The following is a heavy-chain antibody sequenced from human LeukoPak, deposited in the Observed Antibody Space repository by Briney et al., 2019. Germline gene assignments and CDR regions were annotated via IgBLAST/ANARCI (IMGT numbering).Heavy chain of an antibody. Sequence: GGSLRLSSAASGFALSSHWMTWVRQVPGRGPEWVANVNRDGSETYYLDSVKGRFTISKDNAKNSLYLQMNSLRAEDTALYHCARNNGMDVWGQGTTVIVSS. CDR2: VNRDGSET. J-gene: IGHJ6*02. CDR1: GFALSSHW. CDR3: ARNNGMDV. V-gene: IGHV3-7*03.